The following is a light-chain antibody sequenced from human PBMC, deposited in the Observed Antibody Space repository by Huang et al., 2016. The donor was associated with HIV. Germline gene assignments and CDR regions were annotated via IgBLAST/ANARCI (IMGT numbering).Light chain of an antibody. CDR2: KVS. J-gene: IGKJ4*01. Sequence: DVVMTQSPLSLPVTLGQPASISCTSSQSLLHSDGNTYLNWFHQRPGQSPRRLFYKVSNRDSGVPDRFSGSGSGTDFTLTISRVEAEDVGIFYCMQGTHWPLTFGEGTKVEI. V-gene: IGKV2-30*02. CDR3: MQGTHWPLT. CDR1: QSLLHSDGNTY.